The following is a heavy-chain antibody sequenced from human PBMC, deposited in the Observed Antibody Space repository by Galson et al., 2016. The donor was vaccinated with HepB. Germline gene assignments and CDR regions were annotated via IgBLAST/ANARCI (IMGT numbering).Heavy chain of an antibody. Sequence: SVKVSCKASGYTFTSYYIHWVRQAPGQGLEWMGIIVPNDGSTSNAQKFRGRVTMTRDTSTSTVYMELSSLRSEDTAVYYCARDRGYYYGSGSPPYYYYGLDVWGQGTTVTVSS. J-gene: IGHJ6*02. CDR1: GYTFTSYY. CDR2: IVPNDGST. V-gene: IGHV1-46*01. D-gene: IGHD3-10*01. CDR3: ARDRGYYYGSGSPPYYYYGLDV.